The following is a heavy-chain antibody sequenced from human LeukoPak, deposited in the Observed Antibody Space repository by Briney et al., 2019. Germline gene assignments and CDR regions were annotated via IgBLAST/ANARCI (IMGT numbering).Heavy chain of an antibody. CDR3: ASSSGGFNWFDP. Sequence: PGGSLRLSCAASGFTFSRYWMHWVRQAPGKGLVWVSRINSDGSSTNYADSVKGRFTISRDNAKNTLYLQTNSLRVEDTAVYYCASSSGGFNWFDPWGQGTLVTVSS. D-gene: IGHD3-22*01. J-gene: IGHJ5*02. V-gene: IGHV3-74*01. CDR1: GFTFSRYW. CDR2: INSDGSST.